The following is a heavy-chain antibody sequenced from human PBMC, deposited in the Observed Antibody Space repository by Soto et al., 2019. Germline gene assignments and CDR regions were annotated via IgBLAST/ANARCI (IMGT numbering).Heavy chain of an antibody. CDR1: GGSISSSNYY. D-gene: IGHD4-17*01. CDR2: MYYSGST. Sequence: SETLSLTCTVSGGSISSSNYYWGWIRQPPGKGLEWIGSMYYSGSTYNNPSPKSRVTISVDTSKNQFSLKLSSVTAADTAVYYCARLTTVTNYYYYYMDVWGKGTTVTVSS. V-gene: IGHV4-39*01. J-gene: IGHJ6*03. CDR3: ARLTTVTNYYYYYMDV.